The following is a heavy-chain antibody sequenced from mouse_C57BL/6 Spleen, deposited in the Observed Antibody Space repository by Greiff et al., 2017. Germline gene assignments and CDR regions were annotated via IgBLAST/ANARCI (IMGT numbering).Heavy chain of an antibody. V-gene: IGHV1-80*01. CDR3: ARRKTGTWYFDV. D-gene: IGHD4-1*01. CDR2: IYPGDGDT. CDR1: GYAFSSYW. J-gene: IGHJ1*03. Sequence: QVQLQQSGAELVKPGASVKISCKASGYAFSSYWMNWVKQRPGKGLEWIGQIYPGDGDTNYNGKFKGKDTLTADKSSSTAYMQLSSLTSEDSAVYFCARRKTGTWYFDVWGTGTTVTVSS.